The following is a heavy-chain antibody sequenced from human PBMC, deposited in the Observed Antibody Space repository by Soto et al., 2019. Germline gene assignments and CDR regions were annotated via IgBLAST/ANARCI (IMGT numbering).Heavy chain of an antibody. V-gene: IGHV3-23*01. CDR1: RFTFTSYA. Sequence: EVELLESGGGVVQPGGPLRLSCVASRFTFTSYAMSWVRQAPGKGLEWVAASSDSGGATIHAASVKGRLTISRDNTKNTLYLQMSRLRAEYTAVYYCAKDVESGSLFRGAFDDWGQGTQVTVSS. J-gene: IGHJ4*02. CDR2: SSDSGGAT. D-gene: IGHD1-26*01. CDR3: AKDVESGSLFRGAFDD.